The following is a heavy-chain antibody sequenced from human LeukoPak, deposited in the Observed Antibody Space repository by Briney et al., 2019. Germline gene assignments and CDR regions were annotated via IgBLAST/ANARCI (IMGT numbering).Heavy chain of an antibody. CDR3: ARRYSGTGPYNWFDP. J-gene: IGHJ5*02. CDR2: IYPGDSDT. V-gene: IGHV5-51*01. Sequence: GESLKISCKGSGYSFTSYWIGWVRQMPGKGLEWMGIIYPGDSDTRYSPSFQGQVTISADKSISTAYLQWRSLKASDTAMYYCARRYSGTGPYNWFDPWGQGTLVTVSS. D-gene: IGHD1-26*01. CDR1: GYSFTSYW.